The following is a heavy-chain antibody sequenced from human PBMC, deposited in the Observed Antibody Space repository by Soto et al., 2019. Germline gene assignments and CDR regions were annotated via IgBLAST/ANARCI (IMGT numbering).Heavy chain of an antibody. CDR1: GFPLSNYA. CDR3: ASGGSSSWNYFAY. CDR2: VSFDGSIE. J-gene: IGHJ4*02. Sequence: QVQLVESGGGVVQPGRSLRLSCAASGFPLSNYAMHWVRQAPGKGLDWVAVVSFDGSIENYADSVKGRFTISRDNSKNTLYLQMNSLRAEDTAVYYCASGGSSSWNYFAYWGQGTLVTVSS. D-gene: IGHD6-13*01. V-gene: IGHV3-30-3*01.